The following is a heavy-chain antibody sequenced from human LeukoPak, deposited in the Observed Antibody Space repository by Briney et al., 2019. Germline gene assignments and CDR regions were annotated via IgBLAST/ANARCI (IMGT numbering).Heavy chain of an antibody. CDR1: GYSFTSYW. J-gene: IGHJ1*01. CDR2: IYPGDSDT. D-gene: IGHD3-22*01. CDR3: ARHSTGYYYNSSGYPDAKYFQH. Sequence: GESLRISCKASGYSFTSYWIGWVRQMPGKGLEWMGIIYPGDSDTRYSPSFQGQVTISADKSISTAYLQWSSLKASDTAIYYCARHSTGYYYNSSGYPDAKYFQHGGQGTLATVSS. V-gene: IGHV5-51*01.